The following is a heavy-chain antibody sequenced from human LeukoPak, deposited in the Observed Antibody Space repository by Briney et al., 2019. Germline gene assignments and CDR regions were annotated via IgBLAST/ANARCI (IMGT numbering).Heavy chain of an antibody. CDR3: ARGGRGEFGGVIVMIPPPDY. V-gene: IGHV4-39*01. Sequence: PSETLSLTCTVSGGSISSSSYYWGWIRQPPGKGLEWIGSIYYSGSTYYNPSLKSRVTISVDTSKNQFSLKLSSVTAADTAVYYCARGGRGEFGGVIVMIPPPDYWGQGTLVTVSS. J-gene: IGHJ4*02. D-gene: IGHD3-16*02. CDR2: IYYSGST. CDR1: GGSISSSSYY.